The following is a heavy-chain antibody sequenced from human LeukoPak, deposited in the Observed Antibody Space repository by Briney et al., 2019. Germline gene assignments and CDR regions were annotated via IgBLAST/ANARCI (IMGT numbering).Heavy chain of an antibody. CDR2: IKQDESEK. CDR1: GFTFSGYW. D-gene: IGHD4-17*01. CDR3: ARGNDYGDHVGIYFDY. V-gene: IGHV3-7*03. J-gene: IGHJ4*02. Sequence: GGSLRLSCAASGFTFSGYWMSWVRQAPGKGLEWVANIKQDESEKYYVDSVKGRFSITRDNAKNSMYLQINSLRAEDTAVYHCARGNDYGDHVGIYFDYWGQGTLVTVSS.